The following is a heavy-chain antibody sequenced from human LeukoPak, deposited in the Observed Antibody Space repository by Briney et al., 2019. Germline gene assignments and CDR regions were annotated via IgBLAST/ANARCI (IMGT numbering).Heavy chain of an antibody. J-gene: IGHJ4*02. CDR2: ISGSGGST. D-gene: IGHD3-16*01. CDR3: AKGIWGYFDY. CDR1: GFIFSSYG. V-gene: IGHV3-23*01. Sequence: GGTLRLSCVASGFIFSSYGMSWVRQAPGKGLEWVSGISGSGGSTYYADSVKGRFTISRDNSKNTLYLQMNSLRAEDTAVYFCAKGIWGYFDYWGQGTLVTVSS.